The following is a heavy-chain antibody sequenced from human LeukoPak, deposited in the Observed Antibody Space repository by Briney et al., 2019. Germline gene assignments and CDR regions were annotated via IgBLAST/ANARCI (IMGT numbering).Heavy chain of an antibody. J-gene: IGHJ6*03. CDR3: ARVPYCSSTSCPFSYYYYMDV. CDR1: GFTFSSYS. CDR2: ISSSSSYI. V-gene: IGHV3-21*01. D-gene: IGHD2-2*01. Sequence: PGGSLRLSCAASGFTFSSYSMNWVRQAPGKGLEWVSSISSSSSYIYYADSVKGRFTISRDNAKNSLYLQMNSLRAEDTAVYYCARVPYCSSTSCPFSYYYYMDVGGKGTTVTVSS.